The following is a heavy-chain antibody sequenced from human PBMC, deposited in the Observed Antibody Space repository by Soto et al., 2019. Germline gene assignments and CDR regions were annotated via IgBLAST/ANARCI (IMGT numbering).Heavy chain of an antibody. CDR3: ARDFLGSWDY. J-gene: IGHJ4*02. CDR2: IYHSGST. CDR1: GYSISSGYY. V-gene: IGHV4-38-2*02. Sequence: LSLTCAVSGYSISSGYYWGWIRQPPGKGLEWIGSIYHSGSTYYNPSLKSRVTISVDTSKNQFSLKLSSVTAADTAVYYCARDFLGSWDYWGQGTLVTVSS.